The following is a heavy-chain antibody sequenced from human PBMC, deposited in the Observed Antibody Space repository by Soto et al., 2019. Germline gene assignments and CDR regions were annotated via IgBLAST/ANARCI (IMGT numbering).Heavy chain of an antibody. D-gene: IGHD2-2*02. V-gene: IGHV3-9*01. CDR2: ISWNSRSV. CDR1: GFTFDAYG. CDR3: AKAYCMSPSCYTIGAFDI. Sequence: EVQLVESGGGLVQPGRSLRLSCAASGFTFDAYGMHWVRQAPGKGLEWVSGISWNSRSVAYADSVKGRFTIYRDSAKSSLYLQMNSLRPEDTALYYCAKAYCMSPSCYTIGAFDIWGQGTMVTVSS. J-gene: IGHJ3*02.